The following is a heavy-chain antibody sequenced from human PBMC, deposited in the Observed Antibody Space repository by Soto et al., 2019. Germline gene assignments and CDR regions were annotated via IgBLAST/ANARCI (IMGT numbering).Heavy chain of an antibody. D-gene: IGHD3-16*02. V-gene: IGHV3-21*01. Sequence: GGSLRLSCAASGFTFSSYSMNWVRQAPGKGLEWVSSISSSSSYIYYADSMKGQFIISRDNAKNSLYLQMNSLQIEDTAVYDCVGRNMITFGGVIPAPKFEVDYWGQGTLVTVSS. CDR1: GFTFSSYS. J-gene: IGHJ4*02. CDR3: VGRNMITFGGVIPAPKFEVDY. CDR2: ISSSSSYI.